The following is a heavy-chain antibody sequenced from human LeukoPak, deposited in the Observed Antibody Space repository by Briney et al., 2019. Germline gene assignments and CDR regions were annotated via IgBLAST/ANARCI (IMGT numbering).Heavy chain of an antibody. Sequence: GGSLRLSCAASGFTFSSYWMSWVRQAPGKGLEWVANIKQDGSEKYYVDSVKGRFTISRDNAKNSLYLQMNSLRAEDTAVYYCARDAPYYDFWSGYYDPRSSYFDYWGQGTLVTVSS. V-gene: IGHV3-7*01. J-gene: IGHJ4*02. CDR2: IKQDGSEK. D-gene: IGHD3-3*01. CDR1: GFTFSSYW. CDR3: ARDAPYYDFWSGYYDPRSSYFDY.